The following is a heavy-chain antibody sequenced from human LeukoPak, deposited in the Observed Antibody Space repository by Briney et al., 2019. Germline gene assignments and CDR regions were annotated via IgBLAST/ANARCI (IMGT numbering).Heavy chain of an antibody. Sequence: TSETLSLTCAVSGGSVNSGSYYWSWIRQHPGKGLEWIGYIYYTGITNYNPSLKSRVTISVDTSKNQFSLNLNSVTAADTAVYYCATSQCGSDCYLAGDYWGQGTLVTVSS. CDR1: GGSVNSGSYY. V-gene: IGHV4-61*01. J-gene: IGHJ4*02. D-gene: IGHD2-21*02. CDR2: IYYTGIT. CDR3: ATSQCGSDCYLAGDY.